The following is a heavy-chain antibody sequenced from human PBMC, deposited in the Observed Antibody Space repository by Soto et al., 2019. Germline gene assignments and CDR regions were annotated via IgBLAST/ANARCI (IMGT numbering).Heavy chain of an antibody. CDR2: VYSSGCA. CDR3: ATGQPFSDWFER. D-gene: IGHD3-3*02. V-gene: IGHV4-4*07. CDR1: PSSLTSYY. J-gene: IGHJ5*02. Sequence: TLSLTCTVSPSSLTSYYWTGIRQPARKIWECMGRVYSSGCAHYSPSLKSRVTLSLDTSKTQSSLRLLSVTDADTPVYFCATGQPFSDWFERCGQGTLGNLSS.